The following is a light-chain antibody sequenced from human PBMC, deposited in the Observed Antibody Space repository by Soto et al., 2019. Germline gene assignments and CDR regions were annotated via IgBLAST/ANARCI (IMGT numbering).Light chain of an antibody. Sequence: SVLTQPPSASGTPGQRVTISCSGSSSNIGSNTVNWYQHLPGTAPKLLIYSNNQRASGVPDRFSGSKSGTSASLAISGFQCEDEADYYCAAWDDSLNGVVFGGGTKLTVL. CDR1: SSNIGSNT. CDR2: SNN. J-gene: IGLJ2*01. CDR3: AAWDDSLNGVV. V-gene: IGLV1-44*01.